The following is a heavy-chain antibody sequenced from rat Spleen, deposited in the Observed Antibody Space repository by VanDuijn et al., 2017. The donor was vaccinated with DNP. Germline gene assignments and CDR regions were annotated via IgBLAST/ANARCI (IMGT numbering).Heavy chain of an antibody. D-gene: IGHD1-12*02. CDR1: GYSITTNY. Sequence: EVQLQESGPGLVKPSQSLSLTCSVTGYSITTNYWGWIRKFPGNKMEWMGYISYSGSTSNNPSLKSRISITRDTSKRQFFLQLNSVTTEDTATYYCARAYYDGTYYPNWYFDFWGPGTTVTVSS. CDR3: ARAYYDGTYYPNWYFDF. V-gene: IGHV3-1*01. J-gene: IGHJ1*01. CDR2: ISYSGST.